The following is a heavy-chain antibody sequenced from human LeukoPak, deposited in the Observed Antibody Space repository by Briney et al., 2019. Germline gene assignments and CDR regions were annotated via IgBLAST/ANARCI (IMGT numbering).Heavy chain of an antibody. CDR2: IIPIFGTA. CDR3: ARVRWLPAHSGSYYFDY. Sequence: ASVKVSCKASGGTFSSYAISWVRQAPGQGLEWMGGIIPIFGTANYAQKFQGRVTITADESTSTAYMELSSLRSEDTAVYYCARVRWLPAHSGSYYFDYWGQGTLVTVSS. D-gene: IGHD1-26*01. CDR1: GGTFSSYA. J-gene: IGHJ4*02. V-gene: IGHV1-69*13.